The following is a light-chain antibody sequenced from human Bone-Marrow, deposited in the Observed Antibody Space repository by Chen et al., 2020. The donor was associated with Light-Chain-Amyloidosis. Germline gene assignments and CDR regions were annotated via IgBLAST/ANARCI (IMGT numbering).Light chain of an antibody. Sequence: QSALTQPASVSGSPGQSITFSCTGTSSDVGGDNHVSWYQQHTDKAPKLMIYEVTNRPSWVPNRFSGSKADNTASLTISGLQTEDEADYFCSSYTITNTLVFGSGTRVTVL. CDR3: SSYTITNTLV. V-gene: IGLV2-14*01. CDR1: SSDVGGDNH. CDR2: EVT. J-gene: IGLJ1*01.